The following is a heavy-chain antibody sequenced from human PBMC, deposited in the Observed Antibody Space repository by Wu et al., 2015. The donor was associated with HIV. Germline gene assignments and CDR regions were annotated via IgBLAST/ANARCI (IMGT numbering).Heavy chain of an antibody. Sequence: QVQLVQSGAEVKKPGSSVKVSCKASGGTFSSYAISWVRQAPGQGLEWMGGIIPIFGTANYAQKFQGRVTITADESISTAYMELSSLRSEDTAVYYCARGPYYGSGSYYHFDYWGQGTLVTVSS. D-gene: IGHD3-10*01. V-gene: IGHV1-69*12. J-gene: IGHJ4*02. CDR3: ARGPYYGSGSYYHFDY. CDR1: GGTFSSYA. CDR2: IIPIFGTA.